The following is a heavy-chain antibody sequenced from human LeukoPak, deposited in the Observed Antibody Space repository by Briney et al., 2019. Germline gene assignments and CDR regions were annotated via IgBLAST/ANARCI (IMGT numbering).Heavy chain of an antibody. Sequence: GGSLRLSCAASGFMFSSSWMSWVRQAPGKGLEWVANIKQDGSERNYVDSLKGRFTISRDNAKNPLYLQMNSLRVEDTAVYYCARMGSYGHYYYHYMDVWGKGTTVTVSS. D-gene: IGHD3-16*01. CDR2: IKQDGSER. CDR1: GFMFSSSW. J-gene: IGHJ6*03. V-gene: IGHV3-7*01. CDR3: ARMGSYGHYYYHYMDV.